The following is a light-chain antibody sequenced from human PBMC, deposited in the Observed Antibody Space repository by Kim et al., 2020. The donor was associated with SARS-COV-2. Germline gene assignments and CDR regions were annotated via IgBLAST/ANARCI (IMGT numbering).Light chain of an antibody. V-gene: IGKV3-20*01. J-gene: IGKJ1*01. CDR1: QSISSSY. Sequence: EIVLTQSPGTLFLSPGERATLSCRTSQSISSSYLGWYQQKPGQPPRLLIYAASSRATGIPDRFSGSGSGTDFTLTITRLEPEDFAVYYCQQYGSSLPWTFGQGTKVDIK. CDR2: AAS. CDR3: QQYGSSLPWT.